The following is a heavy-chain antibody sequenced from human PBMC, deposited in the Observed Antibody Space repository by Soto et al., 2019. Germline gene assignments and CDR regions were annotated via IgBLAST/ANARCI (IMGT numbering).Heavy chain of an antibody. CDR1: GGSIGTSFYY. Sequence: ASETLSLTCTVSGGSIGTSFYYWAWIRQPPGMGLEWVATIYYSGSTNYNPALQSRVTISIDTSKNQFSLNLSSVTAADTAVYYCARHVRGATWAYFDFWGQGTLVTVSS. CDR2: IYYSGST. CDR3: ARHVRGATWAYFDF. V-gene: IGHV4-39*01. J-gene: IGHJ4*02. D-gene: IGHD1-26*01.